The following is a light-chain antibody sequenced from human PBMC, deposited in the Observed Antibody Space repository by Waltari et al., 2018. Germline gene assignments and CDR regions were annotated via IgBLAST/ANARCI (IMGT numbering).Light chain of an antibody. Sequence: QSALTQPASVSGSLGQSITISCTGTSSDVGGYNYVSWYQQHPGKAPKLMIYEVTNRPSGVSNRFSGSKSGNTASLTISGLQAEDEADYYCKSYTSSSTPLFGGGTKLTVL. CDR3: KSYTSSSTPL. V-gene: IGLV2-14*01. CDR1: SSDVGGYNY. CDR2: EVT. J-gene: IGLJ2*01.